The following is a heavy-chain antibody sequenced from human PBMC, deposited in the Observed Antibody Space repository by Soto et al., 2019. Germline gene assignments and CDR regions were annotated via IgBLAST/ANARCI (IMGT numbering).Heavy chain of an antibody. Sequence: GGSLRLSCVTSGFTFSDYAMGWVRQAPGKGLEWVSSISGSGGGTYYADSVKGRFTISRDNSKDTVFLRMTSLRVEDTAVYYCAKKKPPGVVGFDCWGQGSLVTVSS. CDR3: AKKKPPGVVGFDC. V-gene: IGHV3-23*01. D-gene: IGHD3-3*01. CDR1: GFTFSDYA. CDR2: ISGSGGGT. J-gene: IGHJ4*02.